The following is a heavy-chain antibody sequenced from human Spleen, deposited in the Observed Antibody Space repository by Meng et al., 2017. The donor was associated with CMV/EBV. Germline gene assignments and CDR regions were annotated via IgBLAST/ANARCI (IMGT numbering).Heavy chain of an antibody. CDR1: GGTFSSFA. V-gene: IGHV1-69*05. J-gene: IGHJ4*02. CDR2: IIPIFGTA. Sequence: SVKVSCKASGGTFSSFAISWVRQAPGQGLEWMGGIIPIFGTANYAQKFQGRVTITTDESTSTAYMELSSLRSEDTAVYYCARSFSYSSSYFDYWGQGTLVTVSS. D-gene: IGHD6-19*01. CDR3: ARSFSYSSSYFDY.